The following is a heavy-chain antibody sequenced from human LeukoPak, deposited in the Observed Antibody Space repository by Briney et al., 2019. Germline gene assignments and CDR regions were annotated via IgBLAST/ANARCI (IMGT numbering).Heavy chain of an antibody. J-gene: IGHJ4*02. CDR3: ARGPSQWYDSSGYPYYFDY. CDR2: ISSSSSYI. CDR1: GFTFSSYS. D-gene: IGHD3-22*01. Sequence: GGSLRLSCAASGFTFSSYSMNWVRQAPGKGLEWVSSISSSSSYIYYADSVKGRFTISRDNAKNSLYLQMNSLRTEDTAVYYCARGPSQWYDSSGYPYYFDYWGQGTLVTVSS. V-gene: IGHV3-21*01.